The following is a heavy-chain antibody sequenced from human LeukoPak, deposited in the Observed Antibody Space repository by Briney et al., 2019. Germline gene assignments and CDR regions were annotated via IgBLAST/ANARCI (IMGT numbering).Heavy chain of an antibody. CDR3: AAGITPGNDYDFWSGYLNY. D-gene: IGHD3-3*01. CDR2: IYYSGST. V-gene: IGHV4-39*01. Sequence: SETLSLTCTVSGGSISSSSYYWGWIRQPPGKGLEWIGSIYYSGSTYYNPSLKSRVTISVDTSKNQFSLKLSSVTAADTAVYYCAAGITPGNDYDFWSGYLNYWGQGTLVIVSS. CDR1: GGSISSSSYY. J-gene: IGHJ4*02.